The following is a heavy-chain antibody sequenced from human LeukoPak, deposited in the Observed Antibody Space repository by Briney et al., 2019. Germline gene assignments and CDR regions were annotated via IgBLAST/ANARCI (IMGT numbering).Heavy chain of an antibody. Sequence: PSETLSLTCAVYGGSFSGYYWSWIRRPAGKGGEWVGEINHSGSSNYNPSLKSRVRIAVDTSKNQFSLKLSSVTAADTAVYYCARGRDGYDSYYFDYWGQGTLVTVSS. CDR3: ARGRDGYDSYYFDY. CDR2: INHSGSS. D-gene: IGHD5-12*01. CDR1: GGSFSGYY. J-gene: IGHJ4*02. V-gene: IGHV4-34*01.